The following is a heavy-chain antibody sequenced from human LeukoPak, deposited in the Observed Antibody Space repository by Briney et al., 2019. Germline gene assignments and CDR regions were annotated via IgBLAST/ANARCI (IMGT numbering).Heavy chain of an antibody. CDR2: ISAYNGNT. CDR1: GYTFTSYA. V-gene: IGHV1-18*01. D-gene: IGHD6-19*01. Sequence: ASVKVSCKASGYTFTSYAMNWVRQAPGQGLEWMGWISAYNGNTNYAQKLQGRVTMTTDTSTSTAYMELRSLRSDDTAVYYCARGAVAGILDYWGQGTLVTVSS. J-gene: IGHJ4*02. CDR3: ARGAVAGILDY.